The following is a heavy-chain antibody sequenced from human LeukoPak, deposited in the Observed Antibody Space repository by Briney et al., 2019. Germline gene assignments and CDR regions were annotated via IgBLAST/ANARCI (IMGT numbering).Heavy chain of an antibody. CDR3: ATDLSSGWRRLFDY. CDR1: GYTLTELS. Sequence: GASVKVSCKVSGYTLTELSMHWVRQAPGKGLERMGGFDPEDGETIYAQKFQGRVTMTEDTSTDTAYMELSSLRSEDTAVYYCATDLSSGWRRLFDYWGQGTLVTVSS. D-gene: IGHD6-19*01. V-gene: IGHV1-24*01. CDR2: FDPEDGET. J-gene: IGHJ4*02.